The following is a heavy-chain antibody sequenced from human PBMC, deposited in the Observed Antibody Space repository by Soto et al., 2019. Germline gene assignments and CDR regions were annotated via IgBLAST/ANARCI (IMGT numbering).Heavy chain of an antibody. D-gene: IGHD3-10*01. J-gene: IGHJ4*02. CDR2: ISSSSSYI. CDR3: AIDSDSSYYFDY. CDR1: GFTFSSYS. Sequence: PGGSLRLSCAASGFTFSSYSMNWVRQAPGKGLEWVSRISSSSSYIYYADSVKGRFTISRDNAKNSLNLQMNSLRAEDTAVYYYAIDSDSSYYFDYLGQGTLVTVSS. V-gene: IGHV3-21*01.